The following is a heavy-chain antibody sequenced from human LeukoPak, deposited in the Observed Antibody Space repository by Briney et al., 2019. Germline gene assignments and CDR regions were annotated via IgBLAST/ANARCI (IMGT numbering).Heavy chain of an antibody. CDR1: GYSISSGYY. CDR2: IYHSGST. V-gene: IGHV4-38-2*01. D-gene: IGHD6-19*01. J-gene: IGHJ4*02. CDR3: ARQFEQWLAPGEFDY. Sequence: SETLSLTCAVSGYSISSGYYWGWIRQPPGKGLEWIGSIYHSGSTYYNPSLKSRVTISVDTSKNQFSLKLSSVTAADTAVYYCARQFEQWLAPGEFDYWGQGTLVTVSS.